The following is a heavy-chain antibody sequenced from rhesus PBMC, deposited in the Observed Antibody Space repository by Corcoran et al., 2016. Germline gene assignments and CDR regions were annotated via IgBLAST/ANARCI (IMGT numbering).Heavy chain of an antibody. V-gene: IGHV1S2*01. CDR2: INPYNGHT. J-gene: IGHJ6*01. Sequence: QVQLGQSGAEVKKPGFSVKGSCKASGYTFTDYYMHWVRQAPRQGLEWMGWINPYNGHTKYAQNSQARVTMTRDTSTSTAYMELSSLRSEDTAVYYCAREGGQQLFYGLDSWGQGVVVTVSS. D-gene: IGHD6-43*01. CDR1: GYTFTDYY. CDR3: AREGGQQLFYGLDS.